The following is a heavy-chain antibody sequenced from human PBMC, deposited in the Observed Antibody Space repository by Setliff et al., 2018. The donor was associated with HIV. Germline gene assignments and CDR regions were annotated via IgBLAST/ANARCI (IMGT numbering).Heavy chain of an antibody. CDR2: ISWRSGNI. V-gene: IGHV3-9*01. Sequence: PGGSLRLSCAASGFTFDGFAMHWVRQLPGEGLEWVAGISWRSGNIGYADSVTGRFTISRDNAKNSLYLQMNSLRAADTAVYYCARMTLVRGVIISYMDVWGKGTTVTVS. D-gene: IGHD3-10*01. CDR1: GFTFDGFA. J-gene: IGHJ6*03. CDR3: ARMTLVRGVIISYMDV.